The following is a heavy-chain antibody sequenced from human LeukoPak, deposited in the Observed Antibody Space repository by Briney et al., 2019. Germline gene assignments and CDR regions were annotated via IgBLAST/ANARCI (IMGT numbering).Heavy chain of an antibody. CDR2: FDPSDSYT. D-gene: IGHD1-14*01. Sequence: GESPKISCKGSGYSFTSYWISWVRQMPGKGLEWMGRFDPSDSYTNYSPSFQGHVTISADKSISTAYLQWSSLKASDTAMYYCARLTGTTPLYYYYGMDVWGQGTTVTVSS. CDR3: ARLTGTTPLYYYYGMDV. V-gene: IGHV5-10-1*01. CDR1: GYSFTSYW. J-gene: IGHJ6*02.